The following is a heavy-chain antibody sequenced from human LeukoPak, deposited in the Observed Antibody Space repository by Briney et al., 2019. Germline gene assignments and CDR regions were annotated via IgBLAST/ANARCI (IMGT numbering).Heavy chain of an antibody. D-gene: IGHD5-24*01. J-gene: IGHJ4*02. CDR2: IYYSGST. V-gene: IGHV4-59*08. CDR1: GGSISSYY. CDR3: ARQIRPGDGYLDY. Sequence: PSETLSLTCTASGGSISSYYWSWIRQPPGKGLEWMGDIYYSGSTKYNPSLKTRVSISIQTHKHEFSLKLRSVTAADTAVYYCARQIRPGDGYLDYWGKGTLVTVSS.